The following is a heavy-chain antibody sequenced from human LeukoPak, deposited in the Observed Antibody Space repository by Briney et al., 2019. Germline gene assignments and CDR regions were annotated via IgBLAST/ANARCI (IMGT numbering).Heavy chain of an antibody. Sequence: GGSLRLSCAASGFTFSSYSMNWVRQAPGKGLEWVSSISSSSSYIYYADSVKGRFTISRDNAKNSLYLQMNSLRAEDTAIYYCARSIPYGTTWYGRSDYWGQGTLVTVSS. CDR2: ISSSSSYI. CDR3: ARSIPYGTTWYGRSDY. J-gene: IGHJ4*02. D-gene: IGHD6-13*01. CDR1: GFTFSSYS. V-gene: IGHV3-21*04.